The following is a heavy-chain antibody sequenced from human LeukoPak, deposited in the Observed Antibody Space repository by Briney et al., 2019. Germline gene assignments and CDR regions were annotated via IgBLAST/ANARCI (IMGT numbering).Heavy chain of an antibody. CDR2: ISSSGSTI. Sequence: GSLRLSCAASGFTFSSYEMNWVRQAPGKGLEWVSYISSSGSTIYYADSVKGRFTISRDNAKNSLYLQMNSLRAEDTAFYYCARVDRGQWLVRGVFDYWGQGTLVTVSS. CDR1: GFTFSSYE. CDR3: ARVDRGQWLVRGVFDY. D-gene: IGHD6-19*01. V-gene: IGHV3-48*03. J-gene: IGHJ4*02.